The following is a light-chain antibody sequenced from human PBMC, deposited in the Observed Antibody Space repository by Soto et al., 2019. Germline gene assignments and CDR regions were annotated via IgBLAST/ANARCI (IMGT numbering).Light chain of an antibody. V-gene: IGKV3-20*01. CDR2: GAP. Sequence: ELVWKQCPGDLALSPYDGAAFSANEGQSVSSNYLAWYQQKPGQAPRLLIYGAPSRATGIPDKFSGSGSGTDFTLTISGLEPEDFAVYYCQQYHNCLGLTFGGGTKVDI. CDR3: QQYHNCLGLT. J-gene: IGKJ4*01. CDR1: QSVSSNY.